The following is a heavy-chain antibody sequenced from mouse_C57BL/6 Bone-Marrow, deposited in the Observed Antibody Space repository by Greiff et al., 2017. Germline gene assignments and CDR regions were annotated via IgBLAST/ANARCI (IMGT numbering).Heavy chain of an antibody. Sequence: QVQLQQPGAELVKPGASVKLSCKASGYTFTSYWMHWVKQRPGQGLEWIGMIHPNSGSTNYNEKFKSKATLTVDKSSSTAYMQLSSLTSEDSAVYYCARERDYYGSSYGDYWGQGTTLTGSS. J-gene: IGHJ2*01. V-gene: IGHV1-64*01. CDR2: IHPNSGST. CDR3: ARERDYYGSSYGDY. CDR1: GYTFTSYW. D-gene: IGHD1-1*01.